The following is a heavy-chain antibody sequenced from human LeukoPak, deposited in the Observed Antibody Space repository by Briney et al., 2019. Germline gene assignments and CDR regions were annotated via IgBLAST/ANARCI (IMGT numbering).Heavy chain of an antibody. CDR3: AREPTLSSGWSGWLDP. V-gene: IGHV4-59*01. CDR2: IYYSGST. J-gene: IGHJ5*02. D-gene: IGHD6-19*01. Sequence: PSETLSLTCTVSGGSISSYYWSWIRQPPGKGLEWIGYIYYSGSTNYNPSLKSRVTISVDTSKNQFSLKLSSVTAADTAVYYCAREPTLSSGWSGWLDPWGQGTLVTVSS. CDR1: GGSISSYY.